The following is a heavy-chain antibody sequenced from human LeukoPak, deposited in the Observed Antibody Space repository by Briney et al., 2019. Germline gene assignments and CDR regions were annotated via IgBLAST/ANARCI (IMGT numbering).Heavy chain of an antibody. CDR1: GYTFTGYY. V-gene: IGHV1-2*02. Sequence: ASVKVSCKASGYTFTGYYMHWVRQAPGQGLEWMGWINPNSGGTNYAQKFQGRVTMTRDTSIGTAYMELSRLRSDDTAVYYCARAMYYYDSSGYYDYFDYWGQGTLVTVSS. CDR2: INPNSGGT. CDR3: ARAMYYYDSSGYYDYFDY. J-gene: IGHJ4*02. D-gene: IGHD3-22*01.